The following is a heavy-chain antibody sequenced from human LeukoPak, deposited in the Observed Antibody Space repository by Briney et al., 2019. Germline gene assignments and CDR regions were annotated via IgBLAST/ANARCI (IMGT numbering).Heavy chain of an antibody. CDR3: AGEIIEITMVRGVIGD. Sequence: ASVKVSFKASGYTFTNYYMHWVRQAPGQGLEWMGIINPSGGGTTYAQKFQGRVTMTTDTSTSTVYMELSSLRSEDTAVYYCAGEIIEITMVRGVIGDWGQGTLVTVSS. CDR1: GYTFTNYY. J-gene: IGHJ4*02. CDR2: INPSGGGT. V-gene: IGHV1-46*01. D-gene: IGHD3-10*01.